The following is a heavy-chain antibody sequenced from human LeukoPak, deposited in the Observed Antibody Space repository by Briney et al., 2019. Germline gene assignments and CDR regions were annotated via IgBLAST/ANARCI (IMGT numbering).Heavy chain of an antibody. CDR1: GGTFSSYA. CDR3: ARKAVMVRGVINHNYGMDV. J-gene: IGHJ6*02. D-gene: IGHD3-10*01. CDR2: IIPIFGTA. Sequence: SVKVSCKASGGTFSSYAISWVRQAPGQGLEWMGGIIPIFGTANYAQKFQGRVTITTDESTSTAYMELRSLRSDDSAVYYCARKAVMVRGVINHNYGMDVWGQGTTVTVSS. V-gene: IGHV1-69*05.